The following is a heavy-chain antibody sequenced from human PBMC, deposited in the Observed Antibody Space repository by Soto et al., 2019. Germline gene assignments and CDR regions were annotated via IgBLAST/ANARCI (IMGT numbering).Heavy chain of an antibody. V-gene: IGHV4-59*12. Sequence: SETLSLTCTVSGGSISSYYWSWIRQPPGKGLEWIGYFYYTGSIHYNPSLESRVTIAADTSKNQLSLILSSVTAADTAVYYCARDLGGYNDIDYWGQGTLVTVSS. CDR3: ARDLGGYNDIDY. J-gene: IGHJ4*02. D-gene: IGHD5-12*01. CDR2: FYYTGSI. CDR1: GGSISSYY.